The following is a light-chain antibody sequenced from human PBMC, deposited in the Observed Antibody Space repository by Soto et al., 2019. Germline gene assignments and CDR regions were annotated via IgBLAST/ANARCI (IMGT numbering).Light chain of an antibody. CDR1: SSNIGANYD. Sequence: QSVLSHPPSVSGAPGQRITISCTGSSSNIGANYDVHWYRQVPGTAPKLLMSGDNNRPSGVADRFSGSKSGTSASLAITRLQAEDEADDYCQSYDSSLNRVFGTGTKLTVL. CDR2: GDN. V-gene: IGLV1-40*01. CDR3: QSYDSSLNRV. J-gene: IGLJ1*01.